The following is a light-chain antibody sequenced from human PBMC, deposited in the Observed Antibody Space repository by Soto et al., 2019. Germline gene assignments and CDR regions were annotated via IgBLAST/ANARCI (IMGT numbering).Light chain of an antibody. CDR3: QQYENLPT. CDR1: QDIDNS. CDR2: DAS. V-gene: IGKV1-33*01. J-gene: IGKJ5*01. Sequence: DIQMTQSTSSLSASVVDRVTITCRASQDIDNSLNWYQQKPGKAPNLLIYDASNLEAVVPSRFRGSGSGTDFTFTISRLQPEDIATYYCQQYENLPTFGQGTRLEIK.